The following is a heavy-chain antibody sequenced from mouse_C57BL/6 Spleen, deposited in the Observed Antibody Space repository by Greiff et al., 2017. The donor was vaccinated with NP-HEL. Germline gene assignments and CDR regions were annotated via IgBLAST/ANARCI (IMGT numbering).Heavy chain of an antibody. CDR2: IYPGSGST. CDR1: GYTFTSYW. D-gene: IGHD2-2*01. V-gene: IGHV1-55*01. CDR3: ARFWLRRAWLAY. J-gene: IGHJ3*01. Sequence: QVQLQQPGAELVKPGASVKMSCKASGYTFTSYWITWVKQRPGQGLEWIGDIYPGSGSTNYNEKFKSKATLTVDTSSSTAYMQLSSLTSEDSAVYYCARFWLRRAWLAYWGQGTLVTVSA.